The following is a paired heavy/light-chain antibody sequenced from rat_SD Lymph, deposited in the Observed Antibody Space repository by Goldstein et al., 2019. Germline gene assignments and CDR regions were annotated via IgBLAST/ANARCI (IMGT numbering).Light chain of an antibody. CDR2: DAN. J-gene: IGKJ2-2*01. Sequence: DIQMTQSPASLSASLGETVTIECRASEDIYSNLAWYQQKPGNSPQLLIYDANSLADGVPSRFSGSGSGTQYSLKINSLQSEDVASYFCQQYNNYPDTFGAGTKLELK. V-gene: IGKV12S34*01. CDR3: QQYNNYPDT. CDR1: EDIYSN.
Heavy chain of an antibody. CDR3: TRDDYGGYHDY. D-gene: IGHD1-11*01. J-gene: IGHJ2*01. V-gene: IGHV2-63*01. CDR2: MWYDGDT. CDR1: GFSLTSYS. Sequence: QVQLKESGPGLVQPSETLSLTCTVSGFSLTSYSVSWVRQPSGKGPEWMGRMWYDGDTAYNSALKSRLSISRDTSKNQVFLKMNSLQTDDTGTYYCTRDDYGGYHDYWGQGVMVTVSS.